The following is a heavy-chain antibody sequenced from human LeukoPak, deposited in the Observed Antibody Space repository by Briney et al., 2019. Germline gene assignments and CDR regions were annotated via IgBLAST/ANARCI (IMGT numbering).Heavy chain of an antibody. V-gene: IGHV3-21*01. D-gene: IGHD6-19*01. J-gene: IGHJ4*02. CDR3: ARGNIAVAGTVY. Sequence: GGSLRLSCAASGFTFSSYSMNWVRQAPGKGLEWVSSISSSSSYIYYADSVKGRFTISRDNAKNSLYLQRNSLRAEDTAVYYCARGNIAVAGTVYWGQGTLVTVSS. CDR1: GFTFSSYS. CDR2: ISSSSSYI.